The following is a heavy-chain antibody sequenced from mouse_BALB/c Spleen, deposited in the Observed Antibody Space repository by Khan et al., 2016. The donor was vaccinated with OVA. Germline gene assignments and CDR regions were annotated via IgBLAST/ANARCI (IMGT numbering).Heavy chain of an antibody. J-gene: IGHJ2*01. CDR1: GYTFTRYL. Sequence: VQLKQSGPELVKPGASVKMSCRASGYTFTRYLMHWVKQKPGQGLEWIGYINPYNDGTKYNEKFKGKATLTSDKSSSIAYMELNNLTSEDSAVYYCARPGNKYERVFDYWGQGTTRTVSS. V-gene: IGHV1S136*01. D-gene: IGHD2-14*01. CDR2: INPYNDGT. CDR3: ARPGNKYERVFDY.